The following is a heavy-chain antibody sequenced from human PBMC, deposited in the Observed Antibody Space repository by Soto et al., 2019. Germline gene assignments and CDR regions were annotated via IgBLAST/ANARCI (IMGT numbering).Heavy chain of an antibody. CDR2: INHSGST. V-gene: IGHV4-34*01. D-gene: IGHD4-4*01. CDR3: ARGHSNYGSDYYYYMAV. Sequence: QVQLQQWGAGLLKPSETLSLTCAVYGGSFSGYYWSWIRQPPGKGLEWIVEINHSGSTIYNPSLKSPDTISVDTSKNHFSLKLSSVTSADTAVYYCARGHSNYGSDYYYYMAVWGKGTTVTVSS. CDR1: GGSFSGYY. J-gene: IGHJ6*03.